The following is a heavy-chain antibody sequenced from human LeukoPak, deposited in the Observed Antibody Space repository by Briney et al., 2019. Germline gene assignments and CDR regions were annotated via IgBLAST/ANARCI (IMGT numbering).Heavy chain of an antibody. D-gene: IGHD1-1*01. Sequence: GRSLRLSCAASGFTFSSHPMHWVRQPPGKGLEWVAVISYDGKNKYYADSVNGRFTVSRDNTKNTLNLQMNSLRVDDMGVYYCVRVMTTTRNFDYWGPGTLVTVSS. J-gene: IGHJ4*02. CDR1: GFTFSSHP. CDR2: ISYDGKNK. V-gene: IGHV3-30*04. CDR3: VRVMTTTRNFDY.